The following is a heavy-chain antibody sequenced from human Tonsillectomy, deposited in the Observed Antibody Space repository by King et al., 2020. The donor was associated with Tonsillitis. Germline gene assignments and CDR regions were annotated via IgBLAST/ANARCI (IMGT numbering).Heavy chain of an antibody. Sequence: VQLVESGGGLVQSGRSLRLSCAASGFTFDDYAMHWVRQAPGKGLEWVSGISWKSGCIGYADSVKGGFTISRDNAKNSLYLQMNSLRTEDTALYYCAKDRGDAFDIWGQGTMVTVSS. CDR3: AKDRGDAFDI. CDR2: ISWKSGCI. D-gene: IGHD3-10*01. J-gene: IGHJ3*02. V-gene: IGHV3-9*01. CDR1: GFTFDDYA.